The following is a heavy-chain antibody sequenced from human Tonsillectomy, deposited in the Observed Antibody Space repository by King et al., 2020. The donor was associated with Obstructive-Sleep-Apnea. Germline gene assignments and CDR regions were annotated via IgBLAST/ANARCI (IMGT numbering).Heavy chain of an antibody. V-gene: IGHV4-59*01. D-gene: IGHD3-3*01. J-gene: IGHJ5*02. CDR1: GASISGY. CDR2: VHYGGST. CDR3: ARDVATGDHFLATWFDP. Sequence: QLQESGPGLVAPSETLSLTCTVSGASISGYWSWIRQPPGKGLEWIGYVHYGGSTNYNPSLNSRVTMSLDRSKKQLSLRLTSVTAADTAIYYCARDVATGDHFLATWFDPWGQGALVAVSS.